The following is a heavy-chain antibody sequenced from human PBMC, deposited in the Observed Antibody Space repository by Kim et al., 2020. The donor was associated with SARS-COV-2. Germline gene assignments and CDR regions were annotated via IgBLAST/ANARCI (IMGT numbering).Heavy chain of an antibody. V-gene: IGHV3-74*01. CDR3: ARSLKYCSSTSCYSRRVYGIYV. Sequence: GGSLRLSCAASGFTFSSYWMHWVRQAPGKGLVWVSRINSDGSSTSYADSVKGRFTISRDNAKNTLYLQMNSLRAEDTAVYYCARSLKYCSSTSCYSRRVYGIYVWGRWTTGTVSS. D-gene: IGHD2-2*01. J-gene: IGHJ6*02. CDR2: INSDGSST. CDR1: GFTFSSYW.